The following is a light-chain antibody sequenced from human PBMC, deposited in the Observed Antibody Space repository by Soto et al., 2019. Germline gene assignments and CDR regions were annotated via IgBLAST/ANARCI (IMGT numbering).Light chain of an antibody. CDR2: AAS. V-gene: IGKV1-39*01. J-gene: IGKJ1*01. CDR1: QSISSY. Sequence: DIQMTQSPSSLSASVGDRVTITCRASQSISSYLNWYQQKPGKAPKPLIYAASSLQSGVPSRFSGSGSGTDFTLTISSLQPEDFATYYCQQSYSTPRTFGQGT. CDR3: QQSYSTPRT.